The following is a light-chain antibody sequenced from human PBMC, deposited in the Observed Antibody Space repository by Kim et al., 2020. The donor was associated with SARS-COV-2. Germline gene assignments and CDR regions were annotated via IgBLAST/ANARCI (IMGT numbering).Light chain of an antibody. CDR3: KKYDSAPRM. Sequence: DVQMTQSPSSLSASVGDRVTITCRASQGISTYLAWYQQRPGKVPTLLIYEASTLQSGVPSRFSGSGSGTDFTLTISSLQPEDVATYYCKKYDSAPRMFGPGTKVDIK. CDR1: QGISTY. J-gene: IGKJ3*01. V-gene: IGKV1-27*01. CDR2: EAS.